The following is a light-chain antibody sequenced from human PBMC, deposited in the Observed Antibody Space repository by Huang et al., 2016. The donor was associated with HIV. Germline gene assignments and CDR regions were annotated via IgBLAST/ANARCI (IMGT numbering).Light chain of an antibody. CDR3: QQYNNWPPFT. J-gene: IGKJ3*01. Sequence: EIVMTQSPATLSVSPGERATLSCRASQSVSSNLAWYQQKPGQAPRLLIYGASTRATGSPARFSGSGSVTEFTLTISSLQSEDFAVYYCQQYNNWPPFTFGPGTKVDIK. CDR1: QSVSSN. V-gene: IGKV3-15*01. CDR2: GAS.